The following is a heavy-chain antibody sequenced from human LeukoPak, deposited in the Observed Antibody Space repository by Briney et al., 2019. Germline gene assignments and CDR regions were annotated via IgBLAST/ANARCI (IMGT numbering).Heavy chain of an antibody. J-gene: IGHJ4*02. CDR3: VRAPDLYDSSGYLAY. CDR2: IVPIFGIA. V-gene: IGHV1-69*04. D-gene: IGHD3-22*01. CDR1: GGTFSSYA. Sequence: SVKVSCKASGGTFSSYAISWVRQAPGQGLEWMGRIVPIFGIANYAQKFQGRVTITADKSTSTAYMELSSLRSEDTAVYYCVRAPDLYDSSGYLAYWGQGTLVTVSS.